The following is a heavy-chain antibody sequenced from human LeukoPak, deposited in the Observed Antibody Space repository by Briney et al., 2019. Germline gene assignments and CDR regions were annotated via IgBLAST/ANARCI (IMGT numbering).Heavy chain of an antibody. D-gene: IGHD2/OR15-2a*01. J-gene: IGHJ4*02. CDR1: GYSFTSYA. CDR2: INVDSGNT. CDR3: ARDHRANGQFVSATTFDF. V-gene: IGHV1-3*01. Sequence: ASVKLSCNASGYSFTSYAMHWVRQSLGQPPEWMGWINVDSGNTKCSEKFQDRVTITRDTSAGTAYVELSRLSSGDTAIYYCARDHRANGQFVSATTFDFWGQGTLVTVSS.